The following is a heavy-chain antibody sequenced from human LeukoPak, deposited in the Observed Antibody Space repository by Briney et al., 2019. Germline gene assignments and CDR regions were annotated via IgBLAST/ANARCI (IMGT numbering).Heavy chain of an antibody. CDR1: GFTFSSYA. Sequence: PGGSLRLSCAASGFTFSSYAMSWVRQAPGKGLEWVSAISGSGGSTYYADPVKGRFTISRDNSKNTLYLQMNSLRAEDTAVYYCAKVGGDGYTERYFDYWGQGTLVTVSS. CDR3: AKVGGDGYTERYFDY. V-gene: IGHV3-23*01. CDR2: ISGSGGST. D-gene: IGHD5-24*01. J-gene: IGHJ4*02.